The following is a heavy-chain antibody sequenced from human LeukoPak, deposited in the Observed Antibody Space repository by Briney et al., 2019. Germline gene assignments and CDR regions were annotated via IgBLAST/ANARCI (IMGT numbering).Heavy chain of an antibody. V-gene: IGHV3-23*01. CDR1: GFTFSSYA. D-gene: IGHD1-26*01. Sequence: PGGSLRLSCAASGFTFSSYAMSWVRQAPGKGLEWVSTISDSGGSTFYADSVKGRFTISRDNSKNTLYLQMNSLRAEDTAVYYCAKSSGMGTTTDQFQDHWGQGTLVTVSS. CDR3: AKSSGMGTTTDQFQDH. J-gene: IGHJ4*02. CDR2: ISDSGGST.